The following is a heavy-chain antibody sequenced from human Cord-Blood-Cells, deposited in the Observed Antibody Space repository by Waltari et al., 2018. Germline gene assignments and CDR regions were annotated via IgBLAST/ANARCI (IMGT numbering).Heavy chain of an antibody. D-gene: IGHD6-13*01. Sequence: QVQLVQSGAEVKKPGSSVKVSCKASGGTFSSYAISWVRQAPGQGLEWMGGIIPIFGTANYAQKFQGRGTITADKSTSTAYMELSSLRSEDTAVYYCARDGSGIAAAGTDLGYWGQGTLVTVSS. CDR1: GGTFSSYA. CDR3: ARDGSGIAAAGTDLGY. J-gene: IGHJ4*02. CDR2: IIPIFGTA. V-gene: IGHV1-69*06.